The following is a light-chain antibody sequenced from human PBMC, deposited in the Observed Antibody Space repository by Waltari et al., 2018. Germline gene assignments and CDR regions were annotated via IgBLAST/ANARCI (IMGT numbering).Light chain of an antibody. CDR3: AVWDDSLNGHV. CDR2: RSN. Sequence: QSVLTQPPSASGTPGQRVTISCSGSASNIGDNTVNWYQQIPGMAPKLLIYRSNQRPAGVPDLFSGSRSGTSGSLTISGLQSADEADYYCAVWDDSLNGHVFGSGTKVTVL. CDR1: ASNIGDNT. V-gene: IGLV1-44*01. J-gene: IGLJ6*01.